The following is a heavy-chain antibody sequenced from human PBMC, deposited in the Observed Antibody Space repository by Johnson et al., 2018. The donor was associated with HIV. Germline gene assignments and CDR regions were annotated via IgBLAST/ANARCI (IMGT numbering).Heavy chain of an antibody. J-gene: IGHJ3*02. D-gene: IGHD6-19*01. CDR1: GFTFSSYG. Sequence: QVQLVESGGGVVQPGRSLRLSCAASGFTFSSYGMHWVRQAPGKGLEWVAVIWYAGSNKYYADSVQGRFTISRDNSKNTLYLQMNSLRAEDTAVYYCAKELALYSSGYGGDAFDIWGQGTMVTVSS. CDR2: IWYAGSNK. CDR3: AKELALYSSGYGGDAFDI. V-gene: IGHV3-33*06.